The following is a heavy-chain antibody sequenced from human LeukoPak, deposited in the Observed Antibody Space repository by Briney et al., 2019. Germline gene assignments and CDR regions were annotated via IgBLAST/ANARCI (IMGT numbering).Heavy chain of an antibody. CDR1: GGSISSGSYY. V-gene: IGHV4-39*01. Sequence: PSETLSLTCTVSGGSISSGSYYWAWIRQPPGKGLEWIGTIYYTGSPYYNPSLKSRVTISVDTSKNQFSLKLNSVTAADTAVYYCVRPGDSSGYYYGFEYWGQGTLVTVSS. D-gene: IGHD3-22*01. CDR2: IYYTGSP. J-gene: IGHJ4*02. CDR3: VRPGDSSGYYYGFEY.